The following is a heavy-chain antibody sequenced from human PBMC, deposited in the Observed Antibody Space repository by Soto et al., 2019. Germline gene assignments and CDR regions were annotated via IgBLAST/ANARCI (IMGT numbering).Heavy chain of an antibody. D-gene: IGHD6-6*01. CDR3: ARVRIAARTGAYGMDV. CDR1: GGSISSYY. Sequence: KTSETLSLTCTVSGGSISSYYWSWIRQPAGKGLEWIGRIYTSGSTNYNPSLKSRVTMSVDTSKNQFSLKLGSVTAADTAVYYCARVRIAARTGAYGMDVWGQGTTVTVSS. J-gene: IGHJ6*02. CDR2: IYTSGST. V-gene: IGHV4-4*07.